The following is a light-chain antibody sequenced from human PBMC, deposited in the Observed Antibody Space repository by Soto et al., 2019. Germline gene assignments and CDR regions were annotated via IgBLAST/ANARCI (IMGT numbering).Light chain of an antibody. Sequence: ETVMTQSPATLSVSPGERATLSCWASQSVNSNLAWYQQKPGQPPTLLIYGASSRATGIPDRFSGSGSGTDFSLTISRLEPEDFAVYYCQQHGSSPWTFGQGTKVDIK. CDR1: QSVNSN. J-gene: IGKJ1*01. CDR2: GAS. V-gene: IGKV3-20*01. CDR3: QQHGSSPWT.